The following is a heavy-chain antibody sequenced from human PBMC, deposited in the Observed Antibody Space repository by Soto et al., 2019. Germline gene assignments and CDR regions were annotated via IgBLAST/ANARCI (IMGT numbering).Heavy chain of an antibody. CDR2: IKQDGSEK. D-gene: IGHD3-22*01. J-gene: IGHJ4*02. CDR1: GFSFNSYW. CDR3: ARDKYYYETSLYRLYDY. V-gene: IGHV3-7*01. Sequence: EVQLVESGGGLVQPGGSLRLSCAASGFSFNSYWMSWVRQAPGKGLEWVANIKQDGSEKYYVDSVKGRFTISRDNPKKSLFLQMSSLRAEDAAVYYCARDKYYYETSLYRLYDYWGQGTLVAVSS.